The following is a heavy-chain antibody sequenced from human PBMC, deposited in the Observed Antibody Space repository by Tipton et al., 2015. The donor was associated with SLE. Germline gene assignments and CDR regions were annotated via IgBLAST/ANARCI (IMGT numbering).Heavy chain of an antibody. CDR1: GGPFTRGGYY. Sequence: TLSLTCTVSGGPFTRGGYYWSWIRQHPGQGLQWIGYIHYTGTTSYNPSLKSRVTISVDTSKNQFSLKLSSVTAADTAVYYCARYIVVVRYFDYWGQGTLVTVSS. J-gene: IGHJ4*02. V-gene: IGHV4-31*03. CDR3: ARYIVVVRYFDY. D-gene: IGHD2-21*01. CDR2: IHYTGTT.